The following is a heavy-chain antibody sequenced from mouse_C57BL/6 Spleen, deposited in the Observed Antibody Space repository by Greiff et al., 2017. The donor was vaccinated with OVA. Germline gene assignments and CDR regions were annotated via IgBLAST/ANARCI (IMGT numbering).Heavy chain of an antibody. Sequence: VQLKESGGGLVQPGGSMKLSCVASGFTFSNYWMNWVRQSPEKGLEWVAQIRLKSDNYATHYAESVKGRFTISRDDSKSSVYLQMNNLRAEDTGIYYCTGGYYYGSSYGYAMDYWGQGTSVTVSS. D-gene: IGHD1-1*01. CDR1: GFTFSNYW. J-gene: IGHJ4*01. CDR2: IRLKSDNYAT. CDR3: TGGYYYGSSYGYAMDY. V-gene: IGHV6-3*01.